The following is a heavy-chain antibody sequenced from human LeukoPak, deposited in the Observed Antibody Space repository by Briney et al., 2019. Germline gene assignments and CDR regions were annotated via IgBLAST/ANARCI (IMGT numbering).Heavy chain of an antibody. CDR2: IYYSGRT. J-gene: IGHJ4*02. Sequence: SETLSLTCSVSGGSISSSSYYWGWIRQPPGKGLEWIGSIYYSGRTDYNPSLKSRVTMSVDTSKNQFSLKLTSVTAADTAVYYCARHGLLWLRLPFDYWGQGTLVTVSS. CDR3: ARHGLLWLRLPFDY. V-gene: IGHV4-39*01. D-gene: IGHD5-12*01. CDR1: GGSISSSSYY.